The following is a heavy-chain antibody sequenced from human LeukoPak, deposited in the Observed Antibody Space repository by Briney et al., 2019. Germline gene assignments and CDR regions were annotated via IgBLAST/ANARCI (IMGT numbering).Heavy chain of an antibody. CDR2: ISGDGGST. CDR1: GFTFDDYA. D-gene: IGHD4-17*01. CDR3: AKVNDYGDYDNWFDP. Sequence: GGSLRLSCAACGFTFDDYAMHWVRQAPGKGLEWVSLISGDGGSTYYADSVKGRFTISRDNSKNSLYLQMNSLRTEDTALYYSAKVNDYGDYDNWFDPWGQGTLVTVSS. J-gene: IGHJ5*02. V-gene: IGHV3-43*02.